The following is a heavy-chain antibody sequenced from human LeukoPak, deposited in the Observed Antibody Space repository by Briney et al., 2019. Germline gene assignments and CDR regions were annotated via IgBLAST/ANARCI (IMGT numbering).Heavy chain of an antibody. CDR2: ISAYNGNT. J-gene: IGHJ4*02. V-gene: IGHV1-18*01. CDR1: GYTFTSYG. CDR3: ARTMVTAGHSYFDY. D-gene: IGHD3-10*01. Sequence: ASVKVSCTASGYTFTSYGISWVRQAPGQGLEWMGWISAYNGNTNYAQKLQGRVSMTTDTSTSTVYMELRSLRSDDTAVYYCARTMVTAGHSYFDYWGQGTLVTVSS.